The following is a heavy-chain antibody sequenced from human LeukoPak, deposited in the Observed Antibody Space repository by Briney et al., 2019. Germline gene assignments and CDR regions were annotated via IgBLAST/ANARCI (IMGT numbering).Heavy chain of an antibody. V-gene: IGHV3-7*01. CDR3: ARDKGQDYYGSVTYYSRFDY. Sequence: GESLRLSCAASGFTFSSYWMTWVRQAPGKGLEWVANINQDESEKYYVDSVKGRFTISRDNAKNSLYLQLNSLRAEDTAVYYCARDKGQDYYGSVTYYSRFDYWGQGTLVTVSS. D-gene: IGHD3-10*01. CDR2: INQDESEK. CDR1: GFTFSSYW. J-gene: IGHJ4*02.